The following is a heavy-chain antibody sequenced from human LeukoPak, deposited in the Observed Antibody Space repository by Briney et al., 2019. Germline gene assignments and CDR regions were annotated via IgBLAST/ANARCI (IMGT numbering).Heavy chain of an antibody. CDR1: GGSISSYY. J-gene: IGHJ5*02. Sequence: SETLSLTCTVSGGSISSYYWSWIWQPPGKGLEWIGYIYYSGSTSYNPSLKSRVTMSVDTSKNQFSLKLSSVTAADTAVYYCARYRVATNRNWFDPWGQGTLVTVSS. D-gene: IGHD5-12*01. CDR2: IYYSGST. V-gene: IGHV4-59*01. CDR3: ARYRVATNRNWFDP.